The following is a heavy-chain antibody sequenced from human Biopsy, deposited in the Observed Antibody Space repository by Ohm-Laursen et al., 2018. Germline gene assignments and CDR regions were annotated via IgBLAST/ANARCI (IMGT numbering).Heavy chain of an antibody. CDR1: GGSFSGYY. D-gene: IGHD3-10*01. CDR2: INDSGRT. CDR3: ARGTNYYGSGRNRHWFDP. J-gene: IGHJ5*02. Sequence: SEILSLTCGVYGGSFSGYYCSWIRQPPGKGLEWIGEINDSGRTNYNPSLRSRVTFSVDTSKNQFSLKLSSATAADTAVYYCARGTNYYGSGRNRHWFDPWGQGTQVAVSS. V-gene: IGHV4-34*01.